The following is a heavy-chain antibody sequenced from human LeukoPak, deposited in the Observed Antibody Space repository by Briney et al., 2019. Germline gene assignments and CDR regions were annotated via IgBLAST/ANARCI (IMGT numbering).Heavy chain of an antibody. J-gene: IGHJ4*02. CDR3: VRAGSGFDY. CDR1: GFDFRNSF. V-gene: IGHV3-48*02. Sequence: PGGSLRLSCTASGFDFRNSFMSWVRQAPGKGLEWISYISSRSTTIYYADSVKGRFTISRDNTKNTLYLQMDSLRDEDAAVYYCVRAGSGFDYWGQGTLVTVTS. CDR2: ISSRSTTI. D-gene: IGHD2-15*01.